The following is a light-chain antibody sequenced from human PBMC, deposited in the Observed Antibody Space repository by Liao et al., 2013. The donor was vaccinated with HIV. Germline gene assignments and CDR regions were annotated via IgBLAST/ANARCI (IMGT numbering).Light chain of an antibody. J-gene: IGLJ2*01. CDR1: NIGTKS. Sequence: SYELTQPPSVSVAPGKTARITCGGNNIGTKSVHWYQQKPGQAPVLVIYYDSDRPSGIPERFSGSNSGSPATLTISRVEAGDEADYYCQVWDSNSDHLVVFGGGTKLTVL. V-gene: IGLV3-21*01. CDR3: QVWDSNSDHLVV. CDR2: YDS.